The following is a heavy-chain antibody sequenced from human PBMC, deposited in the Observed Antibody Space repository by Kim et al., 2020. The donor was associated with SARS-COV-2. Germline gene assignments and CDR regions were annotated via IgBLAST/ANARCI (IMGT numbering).Heavy chain of an antibody. V-gene: IGHV1-3*01. J-gene: IGHJ4*02. Sequence: KYSQEFQGRVTITRDTYASTAYMELRSLRSEETAVYYCAGEDSSGWEFDYWGQGTLVTVSS. CDR3: AGEDSSGWEFDY. D-gene: IGHD6-19*01.